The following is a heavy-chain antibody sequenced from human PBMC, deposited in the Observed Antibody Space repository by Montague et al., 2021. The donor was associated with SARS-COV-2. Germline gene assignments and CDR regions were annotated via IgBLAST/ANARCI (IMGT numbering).Heavy chain of an antibody. J-gene: IGHJ4*02. CDR1: GDSVSSNIAT. CDR3: LRIPVGSKYYFDF. D-gene: IGHD2-2*01. V-gene: IGHV6-1*01. CDR2: TYYRSKWYN. Sequence: CAISGDSVSSNIATWNWIRQSRSRGLEWLGRTYYRSKWYNEYAESVKSRITSDPDTSKHQFSLHLNSVTPEDTAVYYCLRIPVGSKYYFDFWGQGTLVTVSS.